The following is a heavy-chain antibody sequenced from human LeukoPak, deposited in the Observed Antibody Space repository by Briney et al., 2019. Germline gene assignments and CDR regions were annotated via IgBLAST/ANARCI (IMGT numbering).Heavy chain of an antibody. J-gene: IGHJ4*02. V-gene: IGHV6-1*01. CDR3: ARGRGDIDFDY. CDR2: TYFRSKWYN. CDR1: GDSVSSNRAT. Sequence: SQTLSLTCAISGDSVSSNRATWTWIRQSPSRGLEWLGRTYFRSKWYNDYAVSVKSRITINPDTSKNQFSLQLNSVTPEDTAVYYCARGRGDIDFDYWGQGTLVTVSS.